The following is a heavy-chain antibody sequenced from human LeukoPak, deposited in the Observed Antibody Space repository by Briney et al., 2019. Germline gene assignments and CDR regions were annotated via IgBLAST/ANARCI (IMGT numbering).Heavy chain of an antibody. CDR2: IHHSGST. CDR1: GGSFSGYY. J-gene: IGHJ4*02. Sequence: SETLSLTCAVYGGSFSGYYWSWIRQPPGKGMEWIGEIHHSGSTNYNPSLKGRVTISVDTSKNQFSLKLSSVTAADTAVYYCARVSGNYYRIDYWGRGTLVTVSS. D-gene: IGHD1-26*01. V-gene: IGHV4-34*01. CDR3: ARVSGNYYRIDY.